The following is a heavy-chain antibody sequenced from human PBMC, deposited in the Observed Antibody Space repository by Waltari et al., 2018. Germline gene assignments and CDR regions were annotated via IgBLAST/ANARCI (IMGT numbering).Heavy chain of an antibody. CDR1: GGTFSSYA. V-gene: IGHV1-69*05. CDR2: IIPIFGTA. J-gene: IGHJ6*02. CDR3: ARAPGGSGSYPYYYYYGMDV. Sequence: QVQLVQSGAEVKKPGSSVKVSCKASGGTFSSYAISWVRQAPGQGLEWMGGIIPIFGTANYAQKFQGRVRMTTDEATSTAYMELGSLRSEDTAVYYCARAPGGSGSYPYYYYYGMDVWGQGTTVTVSS. D-gene: IGHD3-10*01.